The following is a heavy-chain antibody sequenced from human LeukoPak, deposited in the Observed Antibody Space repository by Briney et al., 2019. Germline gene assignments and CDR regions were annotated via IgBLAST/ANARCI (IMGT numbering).Heavy chain of an antibody. D-gene: IGHD4-23*01. V-gene: IGHV4-59*12. Sequence: SETLSLTCTVSGGSISSYYWSWIRQPPGKGLEWIGYIYYSGSTNYNPSLKSRVTISVDTSKNQFSLKLSSVTAADTAVYYCARDGYGGKRYFDYWGQGTLVTVSS. CDR1: GGSISSYY. J-gene: IGHJ4*02. CDR3: ARDGYGGKRYFDY. CDR2: IYYSGST.